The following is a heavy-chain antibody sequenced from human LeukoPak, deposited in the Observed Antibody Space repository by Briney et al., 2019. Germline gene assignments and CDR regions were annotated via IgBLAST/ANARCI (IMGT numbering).Heavy chain of an antibody. Sequence: PGAPPHISCKSSGSTFTGYWIGLLRPPPGKLLEWMGIFYPGDSDTRYSPSFRGQVTMSAGKSINTAYLQWISLKAADTAMYFCARRQGCSTSSCPPDSWGQGTLVTVSS. V-gene: IGHV5-51*01. D-gene: IGHD2-2*01. J-gene: IGHJ4*02. CDR1: GSTFTGYW. CDR3: ARRQGCSTSSCPPDS. CDR2: FYPGDSDT.